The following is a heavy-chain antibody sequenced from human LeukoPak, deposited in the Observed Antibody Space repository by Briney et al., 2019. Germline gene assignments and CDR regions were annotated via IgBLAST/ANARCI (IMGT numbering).Heavy chain of an antibody. CDR1: GFTVSSNY. CDR3: ARDGGYCSGGSCWDY. J-gene: IGHJ4*02. V-gene: IGHV3-7*01. CDR2: IKQDGSEK. D-gene: IGHD2-15*01. Sequence: GGSLRLSCAASGFTVSSNYMSWVRQAPGKGLEWVANIKQDGSEKYHVDSVKGRFTISRDNAKNSLYLQMNSLRAEDTAVYYCARDGGYCSGGSCWDYWGQGTLVTVSS.